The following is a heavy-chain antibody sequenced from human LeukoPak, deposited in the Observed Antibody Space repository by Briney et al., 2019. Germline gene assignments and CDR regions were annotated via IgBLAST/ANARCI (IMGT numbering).Heavy chain of an antibody. J-gene: IGHJ4*02. CDR2: ISYDGSNK. D-gene: IGHD3-10*01. Sequence: HAGRSLRLSCAASGFTFSSYGMHWVRQAPGKGLEWVAVISYDGSNKYYADSVKGRFTISRDNSKNPLYLQMSSLRAEDTAVYYRAKTNMVRGVTGYYFDYWGQGTLVTVSS. V-gene: IGHV3-30*18. CDR1: GFTFSSYG. CDR3: AKTNMVRGVTGYYFDY.